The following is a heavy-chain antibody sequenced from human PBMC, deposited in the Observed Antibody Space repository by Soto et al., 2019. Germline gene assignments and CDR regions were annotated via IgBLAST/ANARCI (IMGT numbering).Heavy chain of an antibody. CDR2: IRSNIDGATT. J-gene: IGHJ3*01. CDR3: TADWGSVTHYARAFDV. V-gene: IGHV3-15*01. Sequence: EVLLVESGGGLVKPGGSLRLSCAASGFAFKYARMTWVRQAPGKGLEWVGHIRSNIDGATTAYAAPVKGRFTISRDESKNTVELQMNSLITEYTAVYYCTADWGSVTHYARAFDVWGQGTMVTVSS. D-gene: IGHD3-16*01. CDR1: GFAFKYAR.